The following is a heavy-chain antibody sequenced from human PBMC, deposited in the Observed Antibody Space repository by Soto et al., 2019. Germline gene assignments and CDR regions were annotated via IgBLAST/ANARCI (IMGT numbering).Heavy chain of an antibody. V-gene: IGHV3-30*18. D-gene: IGHD6-19*01. CDR2: ISYDGSNK. CDR1: GVTFSSYG. J-gene: IGHJ3*02. Sequence: QVQLVESGGGVVQPGRSLRVSCAASGVTFSSYGMHWVRQAPGKGLEWVAVISYDGSNKYYADSVKGRFTISRDNSKNTLYLQMNSLRAEDTAVYYCAKDSSSGWSDAFDIWGQGTMDTVSS. CDR3: AKDSSSGWSDAFDI.